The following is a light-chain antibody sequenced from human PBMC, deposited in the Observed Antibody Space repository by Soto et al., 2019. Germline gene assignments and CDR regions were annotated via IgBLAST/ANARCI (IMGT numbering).Light chain of an antibody. V-gene: IGKV3-15*01. CDR1: QSVGTR. Sequence: IVLTQSPDTLSFSPGERATLSCRASQSVGTRLAWYQHKTGQAPSLLMSGASSRATGIPARFSGSGSGTDFTLTISSLQSEDFAVYYCQQYNSWRSITFGQGTRLEIK. CDR3: QQYNSWRSIT. CDR2: GAS. J-gene: IGKJ5*01.